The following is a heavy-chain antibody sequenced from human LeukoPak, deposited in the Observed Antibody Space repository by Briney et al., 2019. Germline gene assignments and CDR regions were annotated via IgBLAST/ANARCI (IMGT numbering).Heavy chain of an antibody. J-gene: IGHJ5*02. CDR3: ARHRGYEDYLDP. V-gene: IGHV4-4*09. D-gene: IGHD4-11*01. CDR2: IYTSGST. CDR1: GGSISSYY. Sequence: PSETLSLTCTVSGGSISSYYWSWIRQPPGKGLEWIGYIYTSGSTNYNPSLKSRVTISVDTSKNQFSLKLSSVTAADTAVYYCARHRGYEDYLDPWGQGTLVTVSS.